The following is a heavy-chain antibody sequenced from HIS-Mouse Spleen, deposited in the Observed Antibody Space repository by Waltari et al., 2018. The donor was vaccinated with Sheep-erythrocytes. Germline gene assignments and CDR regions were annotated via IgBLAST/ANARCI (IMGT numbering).Heavy chain of an antibody. CDR2: IYYSGST. V-gene: IGHV4-39*07. J-gene: IGHJ4*02. Sequence: QLQLQESGPGLVKPSETLSLTCTVSGGSISSSSYYWGWIRQPPGKGLEWIGSIYYSGSTYYNPSLESRVTISVDTSKNQFSLKLSSVTAADTAVYYCARYYDYVWGSFDYWGQGTLVTVSS. CDR1: GGSISSSSYY. D-gene: IGHD3-16*01. CDR3: ARYYDYVWGSFDY.